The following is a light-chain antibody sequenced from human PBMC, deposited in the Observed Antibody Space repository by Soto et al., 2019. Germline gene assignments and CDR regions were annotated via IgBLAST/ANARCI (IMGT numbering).Light chain of an antibody. CDR2: GAA. CDR3: EQRFKWKVT. V-gene: IGKV3-15*01. Sequence: EIVMTQSPATLSVSPGERSNLSCRASQSVSSNLAWYQQKPGQAPRLLIYGAATRAKGIPGRFSGSGSGTEFTLTMRRMQSEDFAVYCCEQRFKWKVTFGQGTQLENK. CDR1: QSVSSN. J-gene: IGKJ5*01.